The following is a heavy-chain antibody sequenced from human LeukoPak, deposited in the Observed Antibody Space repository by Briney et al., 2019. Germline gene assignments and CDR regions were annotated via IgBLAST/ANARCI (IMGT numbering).Heavy chain of an antibody. J-gene: IGHJ1*01. CDR1: GFTFSSYS. V-gene: IGHV3-21*01. D-gene: IGHD6-19*01. Sequence: PGGSLRLSCAASGFTFSSYSMNWVRQAPGKGLEWVSSISSISSYIYYADSVKGRFTISRDNAKNSLYLQMNSLRAEDTAVYYCARERVTVAGTSVTGTEYFQHWGQGTLVTVSS. CDR3: ARERVTVAGTSVTGTEYFQH. CDR2: ISSISSYI.